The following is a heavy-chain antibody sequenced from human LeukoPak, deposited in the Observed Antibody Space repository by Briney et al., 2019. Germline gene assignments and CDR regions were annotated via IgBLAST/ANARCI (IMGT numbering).Heavy chain of an antibody. CDR3: ARDYPPDYCSSTSCYWEAFDI. Sequence: SETLSLSCTVSGGSISSYYWSWIRQPPGKGLEWIGYIYYSGSTNYNPSLKSRVTISVDTSKNQFSLKLSSVTAADTAVYCCARDYPPDYCSSTSCYWEAFDIWGQGTMVTVSS. CDR1: GGSISSYY. V-gene: IGHV4-59*01. CDR2: IYYSGST. D-gene: IGHD2-2*01. J-gene: IGHJ3*02.